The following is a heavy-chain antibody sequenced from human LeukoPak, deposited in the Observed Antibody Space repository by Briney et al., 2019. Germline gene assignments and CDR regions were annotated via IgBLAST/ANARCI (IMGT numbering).Heavy chain of an antibody. Sequence: PGGSLRLSCAASGFTFSDYYMSWIRQAPGKGLEWVSYISSSGSTIYYADSVKGRFTISRDNAKNSLYLQMNSLRAEDTAVYYCARRHPFSTYYYDSSTLGGAFDIWGQGTMVTVSS. V-gene: IGHV3-11*01. CDR3: ARRHPFSTYYYDSSTLGGAFDI. D-gene: IGHD3-22*01. CDR1: GFTFSDYY. J-gene: IGHJ3*02. CDR2: ISSSGSTI.